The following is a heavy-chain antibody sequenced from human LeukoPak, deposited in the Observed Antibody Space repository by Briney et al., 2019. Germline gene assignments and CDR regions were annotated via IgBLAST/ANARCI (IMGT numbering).Heavy chain of an antibody. V-gene: IGHV4-4*07. CDR2: IYISGST. CDR1: GGSISNYY. J-gene: IGHJ5*02. Sequence: SETLSLTCTVSGGSISNYYWNWIRQPAGKGLEWIGRIYISGSTNYNPSLKSRVTMSVDTSKNQFSLKLSSVTAADTAVYYCARRTLCCGERFDPWGQGTLVTVSS. CDR3: ARRTLCCGERFDP. D-gene: IGHD3-16*01.